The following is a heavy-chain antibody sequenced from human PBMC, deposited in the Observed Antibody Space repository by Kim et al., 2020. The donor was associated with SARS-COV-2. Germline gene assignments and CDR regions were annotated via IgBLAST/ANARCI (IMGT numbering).Heavy chain of an antibody. CDR2: TSGPT. CDR3: ASALGH. Sequence: TSGPTKYNPSLHSRVNMSVDMPKNQFSLKLSAVAAADTAVYYCASALGHWGQGTLVTVSS. J-gene: IGHJ4*02. V-gene: IGHV4-4*07. D-gene: IGHD3-16*02.